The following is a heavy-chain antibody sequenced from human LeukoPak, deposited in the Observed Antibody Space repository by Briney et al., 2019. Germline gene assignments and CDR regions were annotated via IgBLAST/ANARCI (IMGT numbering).Heavy chain of an antibody. CDR3: ARLGSSWELDY. J-gene: IGHJ4*02. D-gene: IGHD6-13*01. CDR1: GGSFSGYY. CDR2: INHSGSA. Sequence: SETLSLTCAVSGGSFSGYYWSWIRQPPGKGLEWIGEINHSGSANYNPSLESRVTISVDTSKNQFSLKLSSVTAADTAVYYCARLGSSWELDYWGQGTLVTVSS. V-gene: IGHV4-34*01.